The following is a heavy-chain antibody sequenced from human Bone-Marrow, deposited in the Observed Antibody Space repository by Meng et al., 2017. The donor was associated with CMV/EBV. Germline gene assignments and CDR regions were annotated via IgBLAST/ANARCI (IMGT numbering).Heavy chain of an antibody. V-gene: IGHV4-61*01. CDR1: GGSVSSGSYY. J-gene: IGHJ4*02. CDR2: IYYSGST. CDR3: ARGQFLEFDY. Sequence: SETLSLTCTVSGGSVSSGSYYWSWIRQPPGKGLEWIGYIYYSGSTNYNPSLKSRVTISVDTSKNQFSLKLSSVTAADTAVYYCARGQFLEFDYWGQGTLDTVSS. D-gene: IGHD3-3*01.